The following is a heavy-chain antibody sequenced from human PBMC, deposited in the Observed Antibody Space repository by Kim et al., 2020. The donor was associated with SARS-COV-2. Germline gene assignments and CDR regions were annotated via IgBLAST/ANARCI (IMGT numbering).Heavy chain of an antibody. V-gene: IGHV3-23*01. Sequence: VKGRFTISRDNSKNTLYLQMNSLRAEDTAVYYWAKTTVTTKDYYYGMDVWGQGTTVTVSS. CDR3: AKTTVTTKDYYYGMDV. D-gene: IGHD4-17*01. J-gene: IGHJ6*02.